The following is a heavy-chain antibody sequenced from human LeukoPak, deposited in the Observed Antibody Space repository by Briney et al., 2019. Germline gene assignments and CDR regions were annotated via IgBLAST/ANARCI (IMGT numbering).Heavy chain of an antibody. D-gene: IGHD3-10*01. CDR2: IIPIFGTA. CDR3: AKERLLTMVRRVYDAFDI. J-gene: IGHJ3*02. CDR1: GGTFSSYA. Sequence: ASVKVSCKASGGTFSSYAISWVRQAPGQGLEWMGGIIPIFGTANYAQKFQGRVTITRDTSASTAYMELSSLRSEDTAVYYCAKERLLTMVRRVYDAFDIWGQGTMVTVSS. V-gene: IGHV1-69*05.